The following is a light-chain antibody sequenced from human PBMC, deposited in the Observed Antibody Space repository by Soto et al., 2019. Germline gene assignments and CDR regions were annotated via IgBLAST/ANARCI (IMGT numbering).Light chain of an antibody. CDR1: QRVSSNY. CDR2: GAS. J-gene: IGKJ1*01. Sequence: EIVLTQSTGTLSLSPGERATLSCRASQRVSSNYLAWYQQKPGQAPRLLTYGASNRATGIPDRFSGSGSGTDFTLTISRLEPEDFAVYYCHQYGSSPWTFGHGTKVEIK. CDR3: HQYGSSPWT. V-gene: IGKV3-20*01.